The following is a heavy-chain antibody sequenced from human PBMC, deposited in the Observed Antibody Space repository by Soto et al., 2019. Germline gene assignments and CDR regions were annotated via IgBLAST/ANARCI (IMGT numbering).Heavy chain of an antibody. D-gene: IGHD6-19*01. CDR3: ARDRGGWSHNWFDP. CDR1: GGTFSSYA. CDR2: IISIFGTA. Sequence: GASVKVSCKASGGTFSSYAISWVRQAPGQGLEWMGGIISIFGTANYAQKFQGRVTITADKSTSTAYMELSSLRSEDTAVYYCARDRGGWSHNWFDPWGQGTLVTVSS. V-gene: IGHV1-69*06. J-gene: IGHJ5*02.